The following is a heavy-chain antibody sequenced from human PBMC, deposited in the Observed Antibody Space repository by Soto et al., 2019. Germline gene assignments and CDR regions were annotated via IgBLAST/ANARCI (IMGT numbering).Heavy chain of an antibody. Sequence: SETLSLTCTVSGGSISSGGYYWSWIRQHPGKGLEWIGYIYYSGSTYYNPSLKSRVTISVDTSKNQFSLKLSSVTAADTAVYYCARDSGYSYGSIDYWGQGTLVTVSS. CDR3: ARDSGYSYGSIDY. CDR2: IYYSGST. D-gene: IGHD5-18*01. J-gene: IGHJ4*02. V-gene: IGHV4-31*03. CDR1: GGSISSGGYY.